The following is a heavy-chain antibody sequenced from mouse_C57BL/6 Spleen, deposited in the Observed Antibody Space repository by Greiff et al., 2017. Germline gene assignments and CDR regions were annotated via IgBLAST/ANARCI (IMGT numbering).Heavy chain of an antibody. J-gene: IGHJ2*01. Sequence: VQLQQPGAELVKPGASVKLSCKASGYTFTNYWMQWIKQRPGQGLEWIGEIDPSDTYTNYNPDFKGKATLTVDTSSSTAYMQLSSLTSEDSAVYYCARGKPRDYWGQGTTLTVSS. CDR2: IDPSDTYT. CDR3: ARGKPRDY. V-gene: IGHV1-50*01. D-gene: IGHD6-5*01. CDR1: GYTFTNYW.